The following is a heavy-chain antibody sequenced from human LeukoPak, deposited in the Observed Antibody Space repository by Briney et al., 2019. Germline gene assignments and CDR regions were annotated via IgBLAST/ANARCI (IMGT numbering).Heavy chain of an antibody. Sequence: GGSLRLSCAASGFTFSSYWMSWARQPPGKGLEWVANIKQEGSEKYYVDSVKGRFTISRDNAKNSLYLQMNSLRAEDTAVYYCARESEYCSSTSCSVACDYWGQGTLVTVSS. J-gene: IGHJ4*02. CDR3: ARESEYCSSTSCSVACDY. CDR1: GFTFSSYW. D-gene: IGHD2-2*01. V-gene: IGHV3-7*03. CDR2: IKQEGSEK.